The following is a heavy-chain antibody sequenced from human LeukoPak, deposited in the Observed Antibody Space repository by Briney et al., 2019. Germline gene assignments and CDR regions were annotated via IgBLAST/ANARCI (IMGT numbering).Heavy chain of an antibody. CDR3: ARADGSAWPTGEFDY. CDR1: GYIFSSYY. V-gene: IGHV1-2*02. J-gene: IGHJ4*02. CDR2: INPNSGGT. D-gene: IGHD6-19*01. Sequence: ASVKVSCKASGYIFSSYYMYWVRQAPGQGLEWMGWINPNSGGTNYVQKFQGRVTMTRDTSISTAYMEVSRLRSDDTAVYYCARADGSAWPTGEFDYWGQGTLVTVSS.